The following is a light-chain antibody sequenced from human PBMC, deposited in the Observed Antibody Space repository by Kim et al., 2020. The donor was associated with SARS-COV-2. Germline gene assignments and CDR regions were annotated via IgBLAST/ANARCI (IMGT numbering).Light chain of an antibody. J-gene: IGLJ3*02. V-gene: IGLV4-69*01. CDR2: LNSDGSH. CDR1: RGHSSYA. Sequence: ASVKLTCTRSRGHSSYAIAWHQQQPEKGPRYLMKLNSDGSHSKGDGIPDRFSGSSSGAERYLTISSLQSEDEADYYCQTWGTGIWVFGGGTQLTVL. CDR3: QTWGTGIWV.